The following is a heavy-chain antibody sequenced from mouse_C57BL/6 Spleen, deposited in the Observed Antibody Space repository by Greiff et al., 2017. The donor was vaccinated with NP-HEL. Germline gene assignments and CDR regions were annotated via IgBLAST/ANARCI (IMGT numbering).Heavy chain of an antibody. V-gene: IGHV1-62-2*01. J-gene: IGHJ2*01. CDR2: FYPGSGSF. CDR3: ASHEERGAGTNYFDY. D-gene: IGHD4-1*01. CDR1: GHTFTEYT. Sequence: QVQLPQSGAELVKPGASVKLSCKASGHTFTEYTIHWVKQRSGPGPAWIGWFYPGSGSFKDNEKFKDKATLTADKSTCTVYMELSRLRSADSAVYFYASHEERGAGTNYFDYWGQGTTLTVSS.